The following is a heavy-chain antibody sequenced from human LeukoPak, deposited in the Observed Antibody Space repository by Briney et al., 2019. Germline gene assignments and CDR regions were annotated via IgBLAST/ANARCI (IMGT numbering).Heavy chain of an antibody. J-gene: IGHJ6*04. D-gene: IGHD2-15*01. V-gene: IGHV3-48*03. CDR1: GFTFSSYE. CDR2: ISSSGSTI. Sequence: GGSLRLSCAASGFTFSSYEMNWVRQAPGKGLEWVSYISSSGSTIYYADSVKGRFTISRDNAKNSLYLQMNSLRAEDTAVYYCARDGNCSGGSCYDYGMDVWGKGTTVTVSS. CDR3: ARDGNCSGGSCYDYGMDV.